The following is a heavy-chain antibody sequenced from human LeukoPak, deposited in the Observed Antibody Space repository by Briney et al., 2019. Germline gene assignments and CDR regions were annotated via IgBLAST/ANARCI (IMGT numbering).Heavy chain of an antibody. CDR1: GFTFSSYA. V-gene: IGHV3-23*01. D-gene: IGHD3-3*01. CDR3: TSDGSGPPYYYYYMDV. Sequence: GGSLRLSCAASGFTFSSYAMSWVRQAPGKGLEWASAISGSGGSTYYADSVKGRFTISRDNSKNTLYLQMNSLRAEDTAVYYCTSDGSGPPYYYYYMDVWGKGTTVTVSS. CDR2: ISGSGGST. J-gene: IGHJ6*03.